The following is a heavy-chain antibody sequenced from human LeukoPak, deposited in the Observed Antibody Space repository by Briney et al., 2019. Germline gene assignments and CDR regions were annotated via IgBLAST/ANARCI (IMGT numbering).Heavy chain of an antibody. D-gene: IGHD3-22*01. Sequence: PSETLSLTCTVSGGSISSYYWSWIRQPPGKGLEGIGYIYYSGSTNYNPSLKSRVTISVDTSKNQFSLKLSSVTAADTAVYYCARETSDSSGYFDYWGQGTLVTVSS. J-gene: IGHJ4*02. CDR3: ARETSDSSGYFDY. CDR1: GGSISSYY. V-gene: IGHV4-59*01. CDR2: IYYSGST.